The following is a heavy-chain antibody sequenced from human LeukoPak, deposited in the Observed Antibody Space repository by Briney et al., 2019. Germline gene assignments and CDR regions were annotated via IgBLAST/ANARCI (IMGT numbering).Heavy chain of an antibody. J-gene: IGHJ4*02. Sequence: GGSLRLSCAASGFTFSRYWMSWVRQAPGKGLEWVANIKQDGSEKYYVDSVKGRFTISRDNSKNTLYLQMNSLRAEDTAVYYCAKSNRPKYYYDSSGSQGRYYFDYWGQGTLVTVSS. CDR1: GFTFSRYW. V-gene: IGHV3-7*03. CDR3: AKSNRPKYYYDSSGSQGRYYFDY. CDR2: IKQDGSEK. D-gene: IGHD3-22*01.